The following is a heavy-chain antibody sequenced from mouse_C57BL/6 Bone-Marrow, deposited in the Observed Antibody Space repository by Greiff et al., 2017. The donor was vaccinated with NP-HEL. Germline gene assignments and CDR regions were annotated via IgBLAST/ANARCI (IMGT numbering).Heavy chain of an antibody. Sequence: EVKLQQSGPELVKPGASVKISCKASGYTFTDYYMNWVKQSHGKSLEWIGDINPNNGGTSYNQKFKGKATLTVDKSSSTAYMELRSLTSEDSAVYYCARGSYNAMDYWGQGTSVTVSS. V-gene: IGHV1-26*01. CDR3: ARGSYNAMDY. CDR1: GYTFTDYY. D-gene: IGHD1-1*02. J-gene: IGHJ4*01. CDR2: INPNNGGT.